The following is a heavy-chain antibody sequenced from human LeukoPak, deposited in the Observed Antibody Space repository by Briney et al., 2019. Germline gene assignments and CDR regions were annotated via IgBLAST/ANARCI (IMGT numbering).Heavy chain of an antibody. D-gene: IGHD2/OR15-2a*01. J-gene: IGHJ6*04. V-gene: IGHV3-23*01. CDR3: AHLPTVLFTV. CDR1: GFTFSSYG. Sequence: PGGSLRLSCAASGFTFSSYGMHWVSQAPEKGLEWVSAISGSGGSTYYADSVKGRFTISRDNSKNTLYLQMNSLRAEDTAVYYCAHLPTVLFTVWGKGTTVTVSS. CDR2: ISGSGGST.